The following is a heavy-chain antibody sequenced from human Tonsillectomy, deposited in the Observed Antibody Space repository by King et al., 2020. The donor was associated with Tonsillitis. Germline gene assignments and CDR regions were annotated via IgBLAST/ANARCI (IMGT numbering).Heavy chain of an antibody. CDR2: ISYKGGRA. CDR1: GFTFSTYA. D-gene: IGHD2-2*01. V-gene: IGHV3-23*04. Sequence: VQLVESGGGLVQPGGSLRLSCAASGFTFSTYAMTWVRQAPGEGLEWVSGISYKGGRAFYSGSVKGRFAISSDNSKYTLFLQMESLRAEDTALYYCARRRCSTTSCYLDDAFDIWGQGTMVTVSS. J-gene: IGHJ3*02. CDR3: ARRRCSTTSCYLDDAFDI.